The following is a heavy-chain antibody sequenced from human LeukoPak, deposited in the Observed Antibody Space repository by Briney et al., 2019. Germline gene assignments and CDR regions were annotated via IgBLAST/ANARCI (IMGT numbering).Heavy chain of an antibody. CDR2: INTDGSST. J-gene: IGHJ4*02. CDR3: ARVSPTLYHSSPRGPLDY. D-gene: IGHD6-13*01. Sequence: PGGSLRLSCAASGFTFSSYWMHWVRHAPGKGLVWVSRINTDGSSTSYADSVKGRFTISRDNAKNTLYLQMNSLRAEDTAVYYCARVSPTLYHSSPRGPLDYWGQGTLVTVSS. V-gene: IGHV3-74*01. CDR1: GFTFSSYW.